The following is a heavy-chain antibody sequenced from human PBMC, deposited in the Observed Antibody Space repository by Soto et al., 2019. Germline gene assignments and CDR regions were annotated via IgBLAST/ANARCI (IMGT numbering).Heavy chain of an antibody. CDR2: INPSGSNT. CDR3: ARGHHSMDV. CDR1: GFTFSAHS. V-gene: IGHV3-11*06. J-gene: IGHJ6*02. Sequence: QVQLVESGGGLAKPGGSLRLSCAASGFTFSAHSMSWIRQAPGKGLEWISYINPSGSNTDYADSVKGRFTISRDNAENALYLQMNSLRAEDTTLYYCARGHHSMDVWGQGATVTVSS.